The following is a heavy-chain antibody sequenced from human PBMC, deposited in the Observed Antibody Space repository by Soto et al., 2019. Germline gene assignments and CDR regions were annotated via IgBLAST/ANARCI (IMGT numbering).Heavy chain of an antibody. V-gene: IGHV3-23*01. D-gene: IGHD5-18*01. CDR2: FSGRGGST. J-gene: IGHJ3*02. CDR1: GFTFSSYA. Sequence: GGSLRLSCAASGFTFSSYAMTWVRQAPGKGLEWVSGFSGRGGSTYYADSVKGRFTISRDNSKNTLYLQMNGLRAEDTAVYYCAKDSSGYTYDHNAFDIWGQGTMVTVSS. CDR3: AKDSSGYTYDHNAFDI.